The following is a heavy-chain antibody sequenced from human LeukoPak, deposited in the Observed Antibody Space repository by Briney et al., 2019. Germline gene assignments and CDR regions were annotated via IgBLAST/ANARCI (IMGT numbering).Heavy chain of an antibody. Sequence: GGSLRLSCAASGFTFSNYDMHWVRQAPGKGLEWVAFIHYDGSDKYYADSVKGPFTISRDNSKNTLYLQMNSLRAEDTAVYYCAKEGLNIATRDFFDSWGQGTLVTVSS. CDR1: GFTFSNYD. D-gene: IGHD6-6*01. J-gene: IGHJ4*02. CDR2: IHYDGSDK. CDR3: AKEGLNIATRDFFDS. V-gene: IGHV3-30*02.